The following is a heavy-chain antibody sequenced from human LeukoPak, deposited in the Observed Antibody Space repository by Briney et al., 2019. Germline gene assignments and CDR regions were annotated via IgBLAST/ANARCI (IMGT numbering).Heavy chain of an antibody. CDR1: GGSISSGGYY. D-gene: IGHD6-19*01. J-gene: IGHJ4*02. CDR3: ARGGGTVAVFDY. Sequence: SETLSLTCTVSGGSISSGGYYWSWIRQHPGKGLEWIGYIYYSGSTYYNPSLKSRVTISVDTSKNQFSLKLSSVTAADTAVYYCARGGGTVAVFDYWGQGTLVTVSS. CDR2: IYYSGST. V-gene: IGHV4-31*03.